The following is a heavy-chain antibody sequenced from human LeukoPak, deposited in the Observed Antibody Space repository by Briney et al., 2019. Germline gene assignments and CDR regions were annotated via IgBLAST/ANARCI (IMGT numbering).Heavy chain of an antibody. J-gene: IGHJ5*02. D-gene: IGHD4-23*01. Sequence: PSQTLSLTCTVSGGSISSGDYYWSWFRQPPGKGLEWIGYIYYSGSTYYNPSLKSRVTISVDTSKNQFSLKLSSVTAADTAVYYCAKVGPARVRWFQFDPWGQGTLVTVSS. V-gene: IGHV4-30-4*01. CDR3: AKVGPARVRWFQFDP. CDR1: GGSISSGDYY. CDR2: IYYSGST.